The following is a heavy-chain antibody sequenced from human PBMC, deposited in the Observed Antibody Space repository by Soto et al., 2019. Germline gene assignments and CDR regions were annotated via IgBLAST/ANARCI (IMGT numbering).Heavy chain of an antibody. V-gene: IGHV4-4*02. CDR2: VYHSGDT. D-gene: IGHD3-10*01. J-gene: IGHJ4*01. CDR3: ARASVYGSSFYFDS. Sequence: PSETLSLTCAVSNGSVSSYNWWSWVRQPPGKGLEWIGEVYHSGDTNYNPSLKSRVTISVDKSKNHFSLSLSSVSAADTAVYYCARASVYGSSFYFDSWGQGTLVTVSS. CDR1: NGSVSSYNW.